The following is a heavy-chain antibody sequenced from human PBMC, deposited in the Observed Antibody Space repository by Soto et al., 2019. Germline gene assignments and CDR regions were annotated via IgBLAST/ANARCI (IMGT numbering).Heavy chain of an antibody. J-gene: IGHJ4*02. D-gene: IGHD2-15*01. Sequence: SVKVSCKASGGTFSSYTISWVRQAPGQGLEWMGRIIPILGIANYAQKFQGRVTITADKSTSTAYMELSSLRSEDTAVYYCARGTVVVAANVFDYWGQGTLVTVSS. CDR3: ARGTVVVAANVFDY. CDR1: GGTFSSYT. CDR2: IIPILGIA. V-gene: IGHV1-69*02.